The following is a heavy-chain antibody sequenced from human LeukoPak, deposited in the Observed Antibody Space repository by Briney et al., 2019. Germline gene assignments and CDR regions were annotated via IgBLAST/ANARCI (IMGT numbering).Heavy chain of an antibody. J-gene: IGHJ4*02. V-gene: IGHV4-61*02. Sequence: SETLSLTCTVSGGSISSGSYYRSWIRQPAGKGLEYIGRIYTSGSTNYNPSLKSRVTISVDTSKNHFSLKLSSVTAADTAVYYCARDQTYSGSGIYTYFDYWGQGILVTVSS. D-gene: IGHD3-10*01. CDR2: IYTSGST. CDR1: GGSISSGSYY. CDR3: ARDQTYSGSGIYTYFDY.